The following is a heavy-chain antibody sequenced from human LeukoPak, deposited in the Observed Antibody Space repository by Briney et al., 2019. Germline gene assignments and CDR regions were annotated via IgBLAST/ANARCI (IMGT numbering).Heavy chain of an antibody. CDR3: AKDLGYSSSEAVDY. D-gene: IGHD6-6*01. CDR1: GFTFSSYA. J-gene: IGHJ4*02. Sequence: GGSLRLSCAASGFTFSSYAMSWVRQAPGKGLEWVSAISGSGGSTYYADSVKGRFTISRDNSKNTLHLQMNSLRAEDTAVYYCAKDLGYSSSEAVDYWGQGTLVTVSS. CDR2: ISGSGGST. V-gene: IGHV3-23*01.